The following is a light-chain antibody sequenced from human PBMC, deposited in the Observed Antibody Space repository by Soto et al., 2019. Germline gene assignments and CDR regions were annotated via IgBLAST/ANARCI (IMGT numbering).Light chain of an antibody. Sequence: DIQMTQSPSSLSASVGDRVTITCRASQSISSYLNWYQQKLGEAPKILIYAASTLQSGVPSRFSGRGSGPDFSLTISSLQPEDFATYYCQQTFSAPVTFGQGTRLEIK. CDR1: QSISSY. CDR2: AAS. CDR3: QQTFSAPVT. J-gene: IGKJ2*01. V-gene: IGKV1-39*01.